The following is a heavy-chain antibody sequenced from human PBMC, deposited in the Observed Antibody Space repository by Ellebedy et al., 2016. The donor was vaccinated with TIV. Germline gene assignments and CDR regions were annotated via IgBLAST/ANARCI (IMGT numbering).Heavy chain of an antibody. V-gene: IGHV3-48*02. CDR2: ISNGSHNI. Sequence: GGSLRLXCADSGLIFSSYSMNWVRQAPGKGLEWVSYISNGSHNIQYADSVKGRFTISRDNAKNSLYLQMNSLRDEDTAVYYCARSRGPCDSTACRPYYFDYWGQGTLVTVSS. D-gene: IGHD2/OR15-2a*01. CDR3: ARSRGPCDSTACRPYYFDY. CDR1: GLIFSSYS. J-gene: IGHJ4*02.